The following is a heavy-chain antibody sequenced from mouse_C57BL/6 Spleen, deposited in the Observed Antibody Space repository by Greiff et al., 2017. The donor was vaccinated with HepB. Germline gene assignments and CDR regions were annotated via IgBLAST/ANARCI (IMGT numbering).Heavy chain of an antibody. V-gene: IGHV1-50*01. CDR2: IDPSDSYT. J-gene: IGHJ3*01. CDR1: GYTFTSYW. CDR3: ARGRAY. Sequence: VKLMESGAELAKPGASVKLSCKASGYTFTSYWMQWVKQRPGQGLEWIGEIDPSDSYTNYNQKFKGKATLTVDTSSSTAYMQLSSLTSEDSAVYYCARGRAYWGQGTLVTVSA.